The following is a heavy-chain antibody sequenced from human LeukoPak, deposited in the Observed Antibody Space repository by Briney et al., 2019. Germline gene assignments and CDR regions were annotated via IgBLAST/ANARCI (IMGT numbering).Heavy chain of an antibody. Sequence: ASVKVSCKASGYTFTSYYMHWVRQAPGQGLEWMGIINPSGGSTSYAQKFQGIVTMTRDTSTSTVYMELSSLRSEDTAVYYCARGPPVGDTTGSWYFDYWGQGTLVTVSS. CDR1: GYTFTSYY. D-gene: IGHD1-26*01. CDR2: INPSGGST. J-gene: IGHJ4*02. CDR3: ARGPPVGDTTGSWYFDY. V-gene: IGHV1-46*01.